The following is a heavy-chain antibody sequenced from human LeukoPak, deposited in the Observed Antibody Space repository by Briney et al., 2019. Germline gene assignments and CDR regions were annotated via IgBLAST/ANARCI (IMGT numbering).Heavy chain of an antibody. CDR1: GVTISSYT. CDR2: IISSTSTG. CDR3: ARDKDYAFDI. V-gene: IGHV3-48*01. J-gene: IGHJ3*02. D-gene: IGHD3-16*01. Sequence: GGSLTLSCAASGVTISSYTMNWIRQAPGKGLEWVSYIISSTSTGSYADSVMGRFTISRDNDKNSLYLQMNSLRPEDTAVYYCARDKDYAFDIWGQGTIVTASS.